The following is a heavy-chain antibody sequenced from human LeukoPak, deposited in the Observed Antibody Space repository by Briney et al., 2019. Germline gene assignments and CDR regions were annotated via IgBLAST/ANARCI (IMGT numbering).Heavy chain of an antibody. V-gene: IGHV3-23*01. Sequence: GSLRLSCAASGFTFSTYAMSWVRQAPGKGLEWVSGLSGSGSSAYYADSVKGRFTISRDNSKNTLYLQMNSLRPEDTAVYYCAKQLGYCSDGSCYFPYWGQGTLVTVSS. D-gene: IGHD2-15*01. J-gene: IGHJ4*02. CDR2: LSGSGSSA. CDR3: AKQLGYCSDGSCYFPY. CDR1: GFTFSTYA.